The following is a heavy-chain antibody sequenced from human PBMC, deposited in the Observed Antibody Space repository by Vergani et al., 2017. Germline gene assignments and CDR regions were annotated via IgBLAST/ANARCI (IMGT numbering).Heavy chain of an antibody. Sequence: QVQLQESGPGLVKPSETLSLTCTVSGGSISSYYWSWIRQPPGKGLEWIGYIYYSGSTNYNPSLKSRVTISVDTSKNQFSLKLSSVTAADTAVYYCAREQLRGGFDYWGQGTLVTVSS. D-gene: IGHD6-6*01. V-gene: IGHV4-59*12. CDR2: IYYSGST. CDR1: GGSISSYY. CDR3: AREQLRGGFDY. J-gene: IGHJ4*02.